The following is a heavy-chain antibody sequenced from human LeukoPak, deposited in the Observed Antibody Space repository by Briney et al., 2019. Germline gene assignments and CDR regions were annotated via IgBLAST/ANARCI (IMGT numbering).Heavy chain of an antibody. Sequence: PAGSLTLSCAASGFTVSSNYMSWVRQAPGKGLEWVGGIYSGDRTYYADSVKGRFTISRDKSKNTLYLQMNNLRAEDTAVYYCARVLRGYDGYMDVWGKGTTVTVSS. V-gene: IGHV3-53*01. J-gene: IGHJ6*03. CDR2: IYSGDRT. CDR1: GFTVSSNY. CDR3: ARVLRGYDGYMDV. D-gene: IGHD5-12*01.